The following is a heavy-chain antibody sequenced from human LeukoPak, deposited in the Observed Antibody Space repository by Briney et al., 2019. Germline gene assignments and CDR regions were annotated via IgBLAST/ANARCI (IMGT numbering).Heavy chain of an antibody. CDR3: AKEVVDYGSGSPHYFDY. Sequence: GGSLRLSCAASGFTFSSYAMSWVRQAPGKGLEWVSAISGSGGSTYYADSVKGRFTISRDNSKNTLYLQMNSLRAEDTAVYYCAKEVVDYGSGSPHYFDYWGQGTLVTVSS. V-gene: IGHV3-23*01. CDR1: GFTFSSYA. CDR2: ISGSGGST. D-gene: IGHD3-10*01. J-gene: IGHJ4*02.